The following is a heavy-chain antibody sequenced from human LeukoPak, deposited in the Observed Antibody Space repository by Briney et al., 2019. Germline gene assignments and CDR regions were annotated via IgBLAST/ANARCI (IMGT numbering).Heavy chain of an antibody. D-gene: IGHD3-9*01. V-gene: IGHV4-59*11. CDR2: IYYSGST. CDR1: GGSISSHY. Sequence: PSETLSLTCTVSGGSISSHYWSWIRQPPGKGLEWIGYIYYSGSTNYNPSLKSRVTISVDTSKNQFSLKLSSVTAADTAVYYCARGQDFDWLFPPLFDYWGQGTLVTVSS. J-gene: IGHJ4*02. CDR3: ARGQDFDWLFPPLFDY.